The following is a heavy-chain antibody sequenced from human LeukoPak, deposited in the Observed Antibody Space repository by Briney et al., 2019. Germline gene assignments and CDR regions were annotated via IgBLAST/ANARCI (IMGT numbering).Heavy chain of an antibody. CDR1: GFAFSSYW. J-gene: IGHJ4*02. D-gene: IGHD6-6*01. CDR3: AGSRYSSSSGGIDY. Sequence: GGSLRLSCAASGFAFSSYWMHWVRQAPGKGLVWVSRINGDGSTTGYADSVKGRFTISRDNAKNTLYLQINSLRAEDTAVYYCAGSRYSSSSGGIDYWGQGTLVTVSS. V-gene: IGHV3-74*01. CDR2: INGDGSTT.